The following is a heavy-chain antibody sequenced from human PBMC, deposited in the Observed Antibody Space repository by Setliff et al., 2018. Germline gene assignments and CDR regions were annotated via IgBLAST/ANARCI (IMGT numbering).Heavy chain of an antibody. V-gene: IGHV3-72*01. CDR1: GFIFSEHH. CDR2: SRNKNQGYSK. CDR3: ARGGDYCGGECYIPPPDSY. Sequence: GGSLRLSCALSGFIFSEHHIDWVRQSPGKGLEWVGRSRNKNQGYSKVYAASVKGRFTISRDISKNTLYLQMNSLRPEDTAVYYCARGGDYCGGECYIPPPDSYWGQGTLVT. D-gene: IGHD2-21*01. J-gene: IGHJ4*02.